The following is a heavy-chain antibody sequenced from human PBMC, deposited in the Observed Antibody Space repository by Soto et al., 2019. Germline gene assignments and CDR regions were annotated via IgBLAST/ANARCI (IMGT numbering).Heavy chain of an antibody. CDR1: GFTFNRYG. D-gene: IGHD3-10*01. Sequence: QVQLVESGGGVVQPGTSLRLSCAVSGFTFNRYGMHWVRQAPGKGLEWVAVLWHDGSKKYYVDSVKGRFTIARDSSKNTLYLQMNSLRVEDTAVYYCARVADGNDGTGGGMVVCGQGTTVTASS. CDR2: LWHDGSKK. CDR3: ARVADGNDGTGGGMVV. J-gene: IGHJ6*02. V-gene: IGHV3-33*01.